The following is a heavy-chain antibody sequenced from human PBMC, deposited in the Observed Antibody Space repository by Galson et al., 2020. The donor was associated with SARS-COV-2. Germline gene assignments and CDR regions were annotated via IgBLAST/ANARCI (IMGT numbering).Heavy chain of an antibody. D-gene: IGHD1-26*01. CDR3: ARAPVGRNWVDP. V-gene: IGHV4-59*13. Sequence: SETLSLTCTVSGGSISSYYWSWFRQPPGKGLEWIGYIYYSGNTNYNPSLKSRVTISVDTSKNQFSLELNSVTPADTAVYYCARAPVGRNWVDPWGQGTLVTVS. CDR1: GGSISSYY. CDR2: IYYSGNT. J-gene: IGHJ5*02.